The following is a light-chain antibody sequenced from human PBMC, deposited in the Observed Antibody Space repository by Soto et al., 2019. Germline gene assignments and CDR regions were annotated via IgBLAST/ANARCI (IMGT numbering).Light chain of an antibody. CDR1: QRVSSN. Sequence: EIVMTQSPATPSVSPGERATLSCRASQRVSSNLAWYQQKPGQAPRLLIYGASTRATGIPARLSGSGSATEFTLTLSSLQSEDFALFFCQQYNNWPPDRTFGQGTKVEIK. J-gene: IGKJ1*01. CDR2: GAS. V-gene: IGKV3-15*01. CDR3: QQYNNWPPDRT.